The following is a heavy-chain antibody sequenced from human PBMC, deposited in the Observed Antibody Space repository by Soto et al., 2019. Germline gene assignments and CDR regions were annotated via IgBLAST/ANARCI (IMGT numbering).Heavy chain of an antibody. CDR2: INPLGGST. CDR1: GYTFTNQY. D-gene: IGHD3-22*01. Sequence: ASVKVSCKASGYTFTNQYMHWVRQAPGQGLEWMVIINPLGGSTNYAEKFQGRVTMTRDTSTSTVYMELSSLRFEDTAVYYCASSTYYYDRSGLYWGQGTLVTVGS. V-gene: IGHV1-46*03. CDR3: ASSTYYYDRSGLY. J-gene: IGHJ4*02.